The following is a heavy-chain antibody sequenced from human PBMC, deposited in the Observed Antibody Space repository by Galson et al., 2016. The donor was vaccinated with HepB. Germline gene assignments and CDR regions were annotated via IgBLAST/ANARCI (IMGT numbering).Heavy chain of an antibody. CDR1: GFTFTHHQ. V-gene: IGHV3-74*01. CDR2: IEPDGSRP. Sequence: SLRLSCAVSGFTFTHHQMHWVRQVPGKGLVWVSRIEPDGSRPIYADSVKGRFTISRDNAENTLYLKMNSLRADDTAVYYCARDLSGPDYWGQGTLVTVSS. J-gene: IGHJ4*02. CDR3: ARDLSGPDY.